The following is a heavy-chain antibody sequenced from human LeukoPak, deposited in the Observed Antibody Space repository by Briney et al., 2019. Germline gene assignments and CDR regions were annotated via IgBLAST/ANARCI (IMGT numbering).Heavy chain of an antibody. J-gene: IGHJ4*02. Sequence: PSETLSPTCAVYGGSFSGYYWSWIRQPPGKGLVWIGEIKHSGSTNYNPSLKSRVTISVDTSKNQFSLKLSSVTAADTAVYYCSAVGSGTGAFDYWGQGTLVTVSS. V-gene: IGHV4-34*01. CDR1: GGSFSGYY. D-gene: IGHD2-8*02. CDR3: SAVGSGTGAFDY. CDR2: IKHSGST.